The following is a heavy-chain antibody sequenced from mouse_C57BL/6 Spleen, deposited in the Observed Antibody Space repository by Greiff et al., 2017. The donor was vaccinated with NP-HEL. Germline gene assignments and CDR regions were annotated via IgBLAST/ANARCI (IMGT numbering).Heavy chain of an antibody. V-gene: IGHV3-6*01. CDR2: ISYDGSN. CDR1: GYSITSGYY. Sequence: EVQLVESGPGLVKPSQSLSLTCSVTGYSITSGYYWTWIRQFPGNKLEWMGYISYDGSNNYNPSLKNRISITRDTSKNQFFLKLNSVTTEDTATDYGACGGLPAWCAYWGQGTLVTVSA. D-gene: IGHD2-4*01. CDR3: ACGGLPAWCAY. J-gene: IGHJ3*01.